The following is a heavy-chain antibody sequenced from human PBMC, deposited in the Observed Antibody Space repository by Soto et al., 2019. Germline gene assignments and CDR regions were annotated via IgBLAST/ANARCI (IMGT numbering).Heavy chain of an antibody. CDR1: GGSISSGGYS. CDR3: ARENHYDSSGYGTFDP. D-gene: IGHD3-22*01. Sequence: QLQLQESGSGLVKPSQTLSLTCAVSGGSISSGGYSWSWIRQPPGKGLEWIGYIYHSGSTYYNPSLKSRVTISVDRSKNQFSLKLSSVTAADTAVYYCARENHYDSSGYGTFDPWGQGTLVTVSS. V-gene: IGHV4-30-2*01. CDR2: IYHSGST. J-gene: IGHJ5*02.